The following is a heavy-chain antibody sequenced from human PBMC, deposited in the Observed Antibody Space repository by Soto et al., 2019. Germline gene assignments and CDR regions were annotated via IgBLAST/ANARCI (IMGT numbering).Heavy chain of an antibody. Sequence: EVQLLESGGGLVQPGGSLRLSCAASEFTFSSCAKSWVRQAPGKGLEWVSAISGSGGSTYYADSVKGRFTISRDNSKNTLYLQMNSLRAEDTAVYYCVLWPPYYFDYWGQGTLVTVSS. D-gene: IGHD3-10*01. CDR2: ISGSGGST. CDR1: EFTFSSCA. J-gene: IGHJ4*02. CDR3: VLWPPYYFDY. V-gene: IGHV3-23*01.